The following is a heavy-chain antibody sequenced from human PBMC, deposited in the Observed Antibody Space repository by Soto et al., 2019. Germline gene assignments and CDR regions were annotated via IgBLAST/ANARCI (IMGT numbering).Heavy chain of an antibody. Sequence: ASVKVSCKASGYTFTSYAMHWVRQAPGQRLEWMGWINAGNGNTKYSQKFQGRVTITRDTSASTTYMELSSLRSEDTAVYYCARDSATLYSSSYDYCGQGTLVTVSS. D-gene: IGHD6-6*01. V-gene: IGHV1-3*01. CDR3: ARDSATLYSSSYDY. J-gene: IGHJ4*02. CDR1: GYTFTSYA. CDR2: INAGNGNT.